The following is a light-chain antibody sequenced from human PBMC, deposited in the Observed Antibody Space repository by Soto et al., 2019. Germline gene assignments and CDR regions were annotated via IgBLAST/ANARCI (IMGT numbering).Light chain of an antibody. CDR1: QSINNY. CDR3: QQYGNLWT. V-gene: IGKV1-5*03. Sequence: DIQLTQSPSTLSASVGDRVTISCRASQSINNYLVWYQQKPGKAPKLLIYKASTLESGVPSTFSGSGSGTEFSLTISSLQPDDFATYYCQQYGNLWTFGQGTKVEIK. J-gene: IGKJ1*01. CDR2: KAS.